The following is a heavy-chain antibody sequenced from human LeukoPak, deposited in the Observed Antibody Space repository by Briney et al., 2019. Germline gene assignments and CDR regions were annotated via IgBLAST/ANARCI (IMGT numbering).Heavy chain of an antibody. D-gene: IGHD3-16*02. V-gene: IGHV4-61*01. CDR3: ARLMITFGGVIVDY. Sequence: PSETLSLTCTVSGGSVSSGSYYWSWIRQPPGKRLEWIGYIYYSGSTNYNPSLKSRVTISVDTSKNQFSLKLSSVTAADTAVYYCARLMITFGGVIVDYWGQGTLVTVSS. CDR1: GGSVSSGSYY. CDR2: IYYSGST. J-gene: IGHJ4*02.